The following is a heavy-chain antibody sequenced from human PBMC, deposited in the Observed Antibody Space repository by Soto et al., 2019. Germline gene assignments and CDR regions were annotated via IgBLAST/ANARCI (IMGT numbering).Heavy chain of an antibody. CDR2: ITSNGGST. V-gene: IGHV3-64*02. CDR1: GFTFSSYA. CDR3: ARSFYRYDAFDI. Sequence: GGSLRLSCAASGFTFSSYAMHWVRQAPGKGLESVSTITSNGGSTYYADSVKGRFTISRDNSKNTLFLQMGSLRAEDVAVYYCARSFYRYDAFDIWGPGTMVTVSS. J-gene: IGHJ3*02. D-gene: IGHD3-16*02.